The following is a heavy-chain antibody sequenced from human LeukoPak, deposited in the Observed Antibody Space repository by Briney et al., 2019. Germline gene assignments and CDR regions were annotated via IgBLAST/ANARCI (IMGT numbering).Heavy chain of an antibody. CDR2: IIPVLGIA. V-gene: IGHV1-69*02. CDR3: ARVMGGYGDYDYYYGMDV. J-gene: IGHJ6*02. CDR1: GGTFSSYT. Sequence: GASVKVSCKASGGTFSSYTISWVRQAPGQGLEWVGRIIPVLGIAYYAEKFQGRVTITADKSTSTAYMELSSLRSEDTAVYYCARVMGGYGDYDYYYGMDVWGQGTTVTVSS. D-gene: IGHD4-17*01.